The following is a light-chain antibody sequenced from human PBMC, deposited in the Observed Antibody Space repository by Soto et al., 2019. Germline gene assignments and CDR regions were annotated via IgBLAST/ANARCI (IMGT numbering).Light chain of an antibody. CDR3: QHSYSTPLT. CDR2: AAS. Sequence: DIQMTQSPSSLSASVGDRVTITCRASQSISSSLNWYQQKPGKAPKLLIYAASSLQSGVPSRFRGSGSGTDFTLTISSLQPEDFATYDGQHSYSTPLTFGPGTKVYIK. J-gene: IGKJ3*01. V-gene: IGKV1-39*01. CDR1: QSISSS.